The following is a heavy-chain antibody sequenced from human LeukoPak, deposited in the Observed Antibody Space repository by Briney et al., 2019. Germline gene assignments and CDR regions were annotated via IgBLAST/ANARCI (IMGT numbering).Heavy chain of an antibody. V-gene: IGHV1-8*01. Sequence: ASVKVSCKASGYTFTSYDFNWVRQATGQGLEWMGWMNPNSGNTGYAQKFQGRVTMTRNTSISTAYMELSSLRSEDTAVYYCARPTKKYGSGSFDYWGQGTLATVSS. CDR3: ARPTKKYGSGSFDY. CDR2: MNPNSGNT. CDR1: GYTFTSYD. D-gene: IGHD3-10*01. J-gene: IGHJ4*02.